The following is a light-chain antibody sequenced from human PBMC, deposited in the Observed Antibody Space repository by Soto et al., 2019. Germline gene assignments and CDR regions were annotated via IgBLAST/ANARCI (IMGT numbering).Light chain of an antibody. CDR1: SRQNS. Sequence: QSVLTQSPSASASLGASVKLTCTLSSRQNSIAWHQQRPEKGPRFLMKINSDGSHTKGDEIPDRFSGSTSGAEYYLTISCLHSQHEADYYCQTWGTGIHVVFGGGTKLTVL. J-gene: IGLJ2*01. CDR3: QTWGTGIHVV. V-gene: IGLV4-69*01. CDR2: INSDGSH.